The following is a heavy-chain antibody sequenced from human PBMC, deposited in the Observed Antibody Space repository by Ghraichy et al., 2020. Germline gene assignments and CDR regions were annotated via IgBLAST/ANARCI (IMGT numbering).Heavy chain of an antibody. D-gene: IGHD6-13*01. Sequence: SETLSLTCTVSGGSISSGSYYWSWMRQRAGKGLEWIGRIYTSGSTNYNPSLKSRVTISVDTSKNQFSLKLSSVTAADTAVYYCARVQQLVQIDYWGQGTPVTVSS. V-gene: IGHV4-61*02. CDR3: ARVQQLVQIDY. J-gene: IGHJ4*02. CDR1: GGSISSGSYY. CDR2: IYTSGST.